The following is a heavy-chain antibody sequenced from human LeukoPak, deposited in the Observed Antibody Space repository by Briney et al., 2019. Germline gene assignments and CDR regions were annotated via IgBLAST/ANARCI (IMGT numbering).Heavy chain of an antibody. J-gene: IGHJ6*02. D-gene: IGHD3-16*01. CDR2: INHNGNVN. CDR3: ARGGGLDV. Sequence: GALRLSCAASGFTFSMYWMSWVRQAPGKGLEWVASINHNGNVNYYVDSVKGRFTISRDNAKNSLYLQMSNLRAEDTAVYFCARGGGLDVWGQGATVTVSS. V-gene: IGHV3-7*03. CDR1: GFTFSMYW.